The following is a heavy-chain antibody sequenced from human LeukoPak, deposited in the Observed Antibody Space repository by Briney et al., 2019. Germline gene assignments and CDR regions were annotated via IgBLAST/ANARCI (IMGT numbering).Heavy chain of an antibody. J-gene: IGHJ4*02. CDR3: AKDRRAVAGTGGMDY. D-gene: IGHD6-19*01. Sequence: PGRSLRLSCAASGFSFDDYAMHWVRQGPGKGLEWVSGINWNRGSIGYADSVKGRFTISRDNAKNSLYLQMNSLRVEDMALYYCAKDRRAVAGTGGMDYWGQGALVTVSS. V-gene: IGHV3-9*03. CDR1: GFSFDDYA. CDR2: INWNRGSI.